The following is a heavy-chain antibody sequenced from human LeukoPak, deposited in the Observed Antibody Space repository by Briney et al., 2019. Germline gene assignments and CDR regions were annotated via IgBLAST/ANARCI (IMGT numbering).Heavy chain of an antibody. V-gene: IGHV1-69*04. J-gene: IGHJ5*02. CDR2: IIPILGIA. CDR3: ASTRTDEYYYDSSGYWFDP. Sequence: ASVKVSCKASGGTFSSYAISWVRQAPGQGLEWMGRIIPILGIANYAQKFQGRVTITADESTSTAYMELSSLGSEDTAVYYCASTRTDEYYYDSSGYWFDPWGQGTLVTVSS. CDR1: GGTFSSYA. D-gene: IGHD3-22*01.